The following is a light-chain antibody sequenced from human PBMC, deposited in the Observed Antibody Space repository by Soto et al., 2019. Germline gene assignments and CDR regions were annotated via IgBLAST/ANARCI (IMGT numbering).Light chain of an antibody. J-gene: IGKJ1*01. V-gene: IGKV1-5*01. Sequence: DIQMTQSPSTLSASVGDRVTITCRASQSISSWLAWYQQKPGKAPKLLIYDASSLESGVPSRFSGSGSGTEFTLTISSLQPDDFATYYCQQYNSYPEGFGQGTKVEIK. CDR2: DAS. CDR1: QSISSW. CDR3: QQYNSYPEG.